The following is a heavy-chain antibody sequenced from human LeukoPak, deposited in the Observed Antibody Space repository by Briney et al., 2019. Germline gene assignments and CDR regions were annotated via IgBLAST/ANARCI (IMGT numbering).Heavy chain of an antibody. CDR3: AKSSYSSSWYGDS. CDR1: GFTFSNAW. J-gene: IGHJ4*02. CDR2: ISGSGDST. V-gene: IGHV3-23*01. D-gene: IGHD6-13*01. Sequence: GGSLRLSCAASGFTFSNAWMSWVRQAPGKGLEWVSGISGSGDSTNYADSVKGRLTISRDNSKNTLYLQMHSLRAEDTAVYYCAKSSYSSSWYGDSWGQGTLVTVSS.